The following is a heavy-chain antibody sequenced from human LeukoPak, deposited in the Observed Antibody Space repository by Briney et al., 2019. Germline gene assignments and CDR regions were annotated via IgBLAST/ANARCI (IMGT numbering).Heavy chain of an antibody. D-gene: IGHD3-3*01. J-gene: IGHJ6*03. CDR3: AKASGGTYYYYMDV. CDR1: GFTFDDYA. CDR2: INWNSRNI. V-gene: IGHV3-9*01. Sequence: GRSLRLSCAASGFTFDDYAMHWVRQAPGKGLEWVSCINWNSRNIGYADSVKGRFTISRDNAKKSLYLQMNSLRADDTALYYCAKASGGTYYYYMDVWGKGTTVTVSS.